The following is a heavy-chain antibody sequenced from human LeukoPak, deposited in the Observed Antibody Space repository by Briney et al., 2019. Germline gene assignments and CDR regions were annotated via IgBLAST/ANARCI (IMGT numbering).Heavy chain of an antibody. CDR1: GFTFTTPA. D-gene: IGHD3-22*01. CDR3: AAAYGYFYDSGGYFDY. V-gene: IGHV1-58*02. CDR2: IVVGSGNT. J-gene: IGHJ4*02. Sequence: SVKVSCKASGFTFTTPAMQWVRQARGQHLEWIGWIVVGSGNTNYAQKFQERVTITRDMSTSTAYMELSSLRSEDTAVYYCAAAYGYFYDSGGYFDYWGQGTLVTVSS.